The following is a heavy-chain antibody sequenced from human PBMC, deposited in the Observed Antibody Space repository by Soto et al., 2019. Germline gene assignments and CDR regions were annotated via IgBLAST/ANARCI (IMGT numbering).Heavy chain of an antibody. V-gene: IGHV4-59*01. CDR2: IYYSGRT. J-gene: IGHJ4*02. CDR1: GGSISSYY. D-gene: IGHD3-10*01. Sequence: QVQLQESGPGLVKPSETLSLTCTVSGGSISSYYWSWIRQPPGKGLEWIGSIYYSGRTNYNPSLKSRITIPVDTPKNQFSRKLSSVTAADTAVYFCAGSGAGASFGYWGQGTLVTVSS. CDR3: AGSGAGASFGY.